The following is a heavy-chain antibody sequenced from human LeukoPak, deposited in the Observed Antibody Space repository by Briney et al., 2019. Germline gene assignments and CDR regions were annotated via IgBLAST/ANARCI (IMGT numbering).Heavy chain of an antibody. V-gene: IGHV3-23*01. CDR1: GFTFSSYA. CDR2: ISGSGGST. D-gene: IGHD5/OR15-5a*01. J-gene: IGHJ5*02. Sequence: GGSLRLSCAASGFTFSSYAMSWVRQAPGKGLGWVSAISGSGGSTYYADSVKGRFTISRDNSKNTLYLQMNSLRAEDTAVYYCAKTLRFPQYNWFDPWGQGTLVTVSS. CDR3: AKTLRFPQYNWFDP.